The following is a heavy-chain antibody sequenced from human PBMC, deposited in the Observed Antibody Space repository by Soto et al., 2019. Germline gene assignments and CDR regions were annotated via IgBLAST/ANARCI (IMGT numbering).Heavy chain of an antibody. J-gene: IGHJ4*02. D-gene: IGHD4-17*01. Sequence: GGSLRLSCATSGFTFSTYAMSWVRQAPGKGLEWVSGISASSSTTYYADSVKGRFAISRDNSKKTLHLQMDSLRADDTAVYYCAKPGYAGSYGDARGRDKYYIDYWGQGTFVTVSS. CDR1: GFTFSTYA. CDR3: AKPGYAGSYGDARGRDKYYIDY. CDR2: ISASSSTT. V-gene: IGHV3-23*01.